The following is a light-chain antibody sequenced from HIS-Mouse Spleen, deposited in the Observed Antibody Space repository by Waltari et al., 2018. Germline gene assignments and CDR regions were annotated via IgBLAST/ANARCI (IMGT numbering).Light chain of an antibody. Sequence: QSALTQPRSVSGSPGQSVTIPCTGTSSDVGGYNFVPWYQQHPGKAPKLMIYDVSKRPSGVHDRFSGSKSGNTASLTISGLQAEDEADYYCCSYAGSYTVVFGGGTKLTVL. CDR1: SSDVGGYNF. CDR2: DVS. CDR3: CSYAGSYTVV. V-gene: IGLV2-11*01. J-gene: IGLJ2*01.